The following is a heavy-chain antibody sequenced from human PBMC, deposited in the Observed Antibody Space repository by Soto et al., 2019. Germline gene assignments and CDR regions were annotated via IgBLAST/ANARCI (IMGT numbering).Heavy chain of an antibody. J-gene: IGHJ5*02. V-gene: IGHV4-4*07. D-gene: IGHD3-22*01. CDR2: IYTSGST. Sequence: SETLSLTCTVSGGSISSYYWSWIRQPAGKGLEWIGRIYTSGSTNYNPSLKSRVTMSVDTSKNQFSLKLSSVTAADTAVYYCARESYYDSSGYLALFDPWGQGTLVTVSS. CDR3: ARESYYDSSGYLALFDP. CDR1: GGSISSYY.